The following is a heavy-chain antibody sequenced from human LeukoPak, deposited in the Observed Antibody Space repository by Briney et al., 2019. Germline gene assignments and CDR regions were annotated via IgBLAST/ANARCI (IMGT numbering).Heavy chain of an antibody. D-gene: IGHD6-13*01. Sequence: ASVKVSCKASGYTFTSYYMHWVRQAPGQGLEWMGIINPSGGSTSYAQKFQGRVTMTRDTSTSTVYMELSSLRSEDTAVYYCARDPSPTMAAAGTFDYWGQGTLVTVSS. V-gene: IGHV1-46*01. CDR2: INPSGGST. J-gene: IGHJ4*02. CDR1: GYTFTSYY. CDR3: ARDPSPTMAAAGTFDY.